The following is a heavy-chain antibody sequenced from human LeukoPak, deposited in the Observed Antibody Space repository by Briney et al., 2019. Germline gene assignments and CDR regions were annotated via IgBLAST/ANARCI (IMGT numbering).Heavy chain of an antibody. D-gene: IGHD3-22*01. V-gene: IGHV4-59*04. Sequence: SETLSLTCTVSGGSISSYYWSWLRQPPGKGLEWIGSIYHSGSTYYNPSLKSRVTISVDTSKNQFSLKLSSVTAADTAVYYCALKGGSGSSFDYWGQGTLVTVSS. J-gene: IGHJ4*02. CDR2: IYHSGST. CDR1: GGSISSYY. CDR3: ALKGGSGSSFDY.